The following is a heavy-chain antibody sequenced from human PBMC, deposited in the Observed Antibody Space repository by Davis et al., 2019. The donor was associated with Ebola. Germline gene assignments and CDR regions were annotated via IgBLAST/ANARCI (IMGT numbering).Heavy chain of an antibody. D-gene: IGHD6-6*01. CDR3: AKGGGTSSSDFRRT. Sequence: GGSLRLSCAASGFTFSSYAMNWVRQAPGKGLEWVSVLSGSGDSTYYADSVKGRFTISRDNSKNTLYLQMNSLRAEDTAAYYCAKGGGTSSSDFRRTWGQGTLVTVSS. CDR1: GFTFSSYA. J-gene: IGHJ5*02. CDR2: LSGSGDST. V-gene: IGHV3-23*01.